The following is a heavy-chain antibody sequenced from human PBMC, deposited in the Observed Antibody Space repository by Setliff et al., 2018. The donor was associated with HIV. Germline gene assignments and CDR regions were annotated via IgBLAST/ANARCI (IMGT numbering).Heavy chain of an antibody. D-gene: IGHD6-13*01. CDR1: GFTVSRYY. V-gene: IGHV3-53*04. CDR2: IYSGGTT. J-gene: IGHJ6*03. CDR3: ARDRGRGMAPSGILDYYYMDV. Sequence: GESLKISCAASGFTVSRYYMSWVRQAPGKGLEWVSIIYSGGTTYYADSVKGRFIISRHNSNNTLYLQMNSLRAEDSAMYYCARDRGRGMAPSGILDYYYMDVWGKGTTVTVSS.